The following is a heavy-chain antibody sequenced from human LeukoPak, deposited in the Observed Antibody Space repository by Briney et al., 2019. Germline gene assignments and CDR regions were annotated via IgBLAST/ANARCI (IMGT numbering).Heavy chain of an antibody. Sequence: GGSLRLPCAASGFTFSTYAMTWVRQAPGKGLEWVSAVSGGGYSTYSADSVKGRFTISRDNSKNTLFLQMNSLRAEDTAVYYCAKVRQWLSHFDYWGQGTLVTVSS. CDR2: VSGGGYST. CDR3: AKVRQWLSHFDY. V-gene: IGHV3-23*01. CDR1: GFTFSTYA. J-gene: IGHJ4*02. D-gene: IGHD6-19*01.